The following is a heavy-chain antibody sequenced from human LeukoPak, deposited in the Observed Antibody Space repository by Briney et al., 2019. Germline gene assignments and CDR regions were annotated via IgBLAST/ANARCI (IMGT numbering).Heavy chain of an antibody. CDR2: ISWNSGSI. CDR1: GFTFDDYP. Sequence: GGSLRLSCAASGFTFDDYPMHWVRQAPGKGLEWVSGISWNSGSIGYADSVKGRFTISRDNAKNSLYLQMKSLRAEDTALYYCAKDYCSSTSCLSYYFDYWGQGTLVTVSS. CDR3: AKDYCSSTSCLSYYFDY. V-gene: IGHV3-9*01. J-gene: IGHJ4*02. D-gene: IGHD2-2*01.